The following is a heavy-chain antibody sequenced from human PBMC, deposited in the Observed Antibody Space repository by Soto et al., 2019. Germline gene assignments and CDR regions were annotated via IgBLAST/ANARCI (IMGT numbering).Heavy chain of an antibody. CDR1: GGSFSGYY. CDR3: ARSSWFDP. CDR2: INHSGST. V-gene: IGHV4-34*01. J-gene: IGHJ5*02. Sequence: KPSETLSLTCAVYGGSFSGYYWSWIRQPPGKGLEWIGEINHSGSTNYNPSLKSRVTISVDTSKNQFSLKLSSVTAADAAVFYCARSSWFDPWGQGTLVTVSS.